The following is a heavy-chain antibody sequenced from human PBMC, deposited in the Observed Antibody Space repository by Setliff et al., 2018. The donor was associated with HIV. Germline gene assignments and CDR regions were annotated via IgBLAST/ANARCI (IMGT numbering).Heavy chain of an antibody. J-gene: IGHJ4*02. Sequence: ASVKVSCKASGYTFTNFGITWVRQALGQGLEWMGWISPYNGNTNYAPELHGRVTMSTDTSTSTSSLVLRSLRSDDTAVYYCARDRIPSKWLLESDYWGQGTLVTVSS. V-gene: IGHV1-18*01. CDR1: GYTFTNFG. CDR2: ISPYNGNT. CDR3: ARDRIPSKWLLESDY. D-gene: IGHD3-22*01.